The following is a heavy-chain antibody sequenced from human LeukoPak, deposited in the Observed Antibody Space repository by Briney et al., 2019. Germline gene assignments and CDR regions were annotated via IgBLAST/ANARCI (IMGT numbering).Heavy chain of an antibody. V-gene: IGHV3-7*01. Sequence: PGGSLRLSCAASGFMFSSYWMTWVRQALGKGLEWVANIRQDGGEGYYVDSVKGRFTISRDNAKNSLYLQMNSLRAEDTAVYYCARDHIGEPEMDVWGKGTTVTVSS. CDR1: GFMFSSYW. CDR3: ARDHIGEPEMDV. J-gene: IGHJ6*04. CDR2: IRQDGGEG. D-gene: IGHD3-10*01.